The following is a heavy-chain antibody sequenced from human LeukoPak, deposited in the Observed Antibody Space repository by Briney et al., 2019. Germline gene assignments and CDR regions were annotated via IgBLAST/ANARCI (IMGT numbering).Heavy chain of an antibody. CDR1: GGSISSGDYY. J-gene: IGHJ5*02. CDR3: AREARDYDFWSGYYTVEKFDP. Sequence: PSETLSLTCTVSGGSISSGDYYWSWIRQPPGKGLEWLGYIYYSGSTYYKPALKSRVTISVDTSKNQFSLKLSSVTAADTAVYYCAREARDYDFWSGYYTVEKFDPWGQGTLVTVSS. V-gene: IGHV4-30-4*08. CDR2: IYYSGST. D-gene: IGHD3-3*01.